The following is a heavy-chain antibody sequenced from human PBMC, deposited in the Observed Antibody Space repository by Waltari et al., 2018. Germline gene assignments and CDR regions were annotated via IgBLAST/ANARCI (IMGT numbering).Heavy chain of an antibody. CDR3: NRGAWGGLGY. J-gene: IGHJ4*02. CDR1: GFTFGDYA. D-gene: IGHD3-10*01. V-gene: IGHV3-49*04. Sequence: EVQLVESGGGLIQPGRSLRLSCSASGFTFGDYARSWVRQAPGKGLEWVGFIRSKAYGGTTEYAASVKGRFTISRDDSKNIAYLQMNSLKSEDTAVYYCNRGAWGGLGYWGQGTLVTVSS. CDR2: IRSKAYGGTT.